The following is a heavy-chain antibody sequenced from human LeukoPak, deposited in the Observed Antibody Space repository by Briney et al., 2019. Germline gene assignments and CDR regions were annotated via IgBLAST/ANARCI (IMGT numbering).Heavy chain of an antibody. V-gene: IGHV1-18*01. Sequence: ASVNLSCNASGYTFTSYGISWVRQPPGQGLEWMGCISAYNGKTNYAQKLQGRLTMTTDTSTSTANMELRSLRSGDTAVYYGAISVAGIPYYFDYWGQGTLVTVSS. J-gene: IGHJ4*02. CDR3: AISVAGIPYYFDY. CDR1: GYTFTSYG. D-gene: IGHD6-19*01. CDR2: ISAYNGKT.